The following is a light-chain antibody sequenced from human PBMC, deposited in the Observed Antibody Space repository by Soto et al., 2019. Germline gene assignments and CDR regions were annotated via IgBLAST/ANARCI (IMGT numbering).Light chain of an antibody. CDR2: DAS. V-gene: IGKV3-20*01. Sequence: EIVLTQSPGTLSLSPGERATLSCRASQSVSSSHLAWYQQKPGQAPRHLIYDASRRATGIPDRFSGSGSGTDFTLTISRLEPEDFAVYYCQQYGRSPFTFGPGTKVDIK. CDR3: QQYGRSPFT. J-gene: IGKJ3*01. CDR1: QSVSSSH.